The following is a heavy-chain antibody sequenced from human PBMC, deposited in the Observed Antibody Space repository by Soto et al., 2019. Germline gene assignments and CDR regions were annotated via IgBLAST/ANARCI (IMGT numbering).Heavy chain of an antibody. J-gene: IGHJ4*02. CDR3: ARRLVRGVIITGFDY. V-gene: IGHV4-39*01. CDR1: GGSISSSSYY. CDR2: IYYSGST. Sequence: SETLSLTCTVSGGSISSSSYYWGWIRQPPGKGLEWIGSIYYSGSTYYNPSLKIGVTISLDTSKTQFSLKLSSVTAADTAVYYCARRLVRGVIITGFDYWGQGTLVTVSS. D-gene: IGHD3-10*01.